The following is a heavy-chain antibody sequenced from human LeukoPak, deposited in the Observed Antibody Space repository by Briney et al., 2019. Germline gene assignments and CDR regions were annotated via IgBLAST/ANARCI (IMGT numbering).Heavy chain of an antibody. D-gene: IGHD6-13*01. CDR1: GFPFNAYW. CDR2: IRQDGDTK. V-gene: IGHV3-7*03. J-gene: IGHJ6*02. Sequence: AGVSLRLSCAASGFPFNAYWMTRVRQAPGKGLEWVANIRQDGDTKYYVDSVKGRFTISRDNAKNSLYLQMNSLRAEDTAVYYCARDWPENSSSWLYYYYYGMDVWGQGTTVIVSS. CDR3: ARDWPENSSSWLYYYYYGMDV.